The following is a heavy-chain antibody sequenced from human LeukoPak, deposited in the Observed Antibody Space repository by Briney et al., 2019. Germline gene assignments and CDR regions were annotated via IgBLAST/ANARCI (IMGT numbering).Heavy chain of an antibody. CDR1: GGSISSSSHY. CDR2: IYYSGST. CDR3: ARRPSRYGSGSYYRY. Sequence: KPSETLSLTCTVSGGSISSSSHYWGWIRQPPGKGLEWIGSIYYSGSTYYNPSLKSRVTISVDTSKNQFSLKLSSVTAADTAVYYCARRPSRYGSGSYYRYWGQGTLVTVSS. V-gene: IGHV4-39*01. J-gene: IGHJ4*02. D-gene: IGHD3-10*01.